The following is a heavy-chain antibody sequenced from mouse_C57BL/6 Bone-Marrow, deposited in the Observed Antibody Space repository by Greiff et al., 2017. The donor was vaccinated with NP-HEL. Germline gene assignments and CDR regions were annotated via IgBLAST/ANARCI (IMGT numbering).Heavy chain of an antibody. CDR2: IDPSDSYT. CDR3: AGDYDYAEYAMDY. CDR1: GYTFTSYW. Sequence: VQLQQPGAELVRPGTSVKLSCKASGYTFTSYWMHWVKQRPGQGLEWIGVIDPSDSYTNYNQKFKGKATLTVDKSSSTAYMTLSSLTSEDSAVYYCAGDYDYAEYAMDYWGQGTSVTVSS. J-gene: IGHJ4*01. V-gene: IGHV1-59*01. D-gene: IGHD2-4*01.